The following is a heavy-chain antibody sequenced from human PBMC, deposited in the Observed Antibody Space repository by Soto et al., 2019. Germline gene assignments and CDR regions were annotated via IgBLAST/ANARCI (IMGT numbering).Heavy chain of an antibody. CDR2: IYYSGST. D-gene: IGHD4-4*01. V-gene: IGHV4-59*08. J-gene: IGHJ4*02. CDR1: RGSVSSYY. CDR3: ARHSNRNYGLYYFDF. Sequence: SETLSLTFTVSRGSVSSYYWSWIRQAPGKGLEWSGYIYYSGSTKYKPSLKSRVTMSVDTTKNQFSLKVSSATAAHTDVYYCARHSNRNYGLYYFDFWGLGALVTVSS.